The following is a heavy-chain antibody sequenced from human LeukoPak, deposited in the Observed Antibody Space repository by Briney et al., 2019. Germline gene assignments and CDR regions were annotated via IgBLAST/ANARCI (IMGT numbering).Heavy chain of an antibody. D-gene: IGHD3-10*01. J-gene: IGHJ6*04. CDR3: ARHMVRGVDYYYYGMDV. CDR2: IDPSDSYT. CDR1: GYSFTSYW. Sequence: TSGESLRIPCKGSGYSFTSYWISWVRQMPGKGLEWMGRIDPSDSYTNYSPSFQGHVTISADKSISTAYLQWSSLKASDTAMYYCARHMVRGVDYYYYGMDVWGKGTTVTVSS. V-gene: IGHV5-10-1*01.